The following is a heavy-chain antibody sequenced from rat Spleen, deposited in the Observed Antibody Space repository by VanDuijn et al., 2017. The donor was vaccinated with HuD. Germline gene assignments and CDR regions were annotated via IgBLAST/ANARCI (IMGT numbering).Heavy chain of an antibody. CDR2: IWGDGST. CDR3: ARWKYTTGWFAY. Sequence: QVQLKESGPGLVQPSQTLSLTCTVSGFSLISYAVNWVRQPPGKGLEWMGGIWGDGSTNFNSALKSRLSISRDTSKSQVFLTMNSLQTEDTAMYFCARWKYTTGWFAYWGQGTLVTVSS. V-gene: IGHV2-1*01. J-gene: IGHJ3*01. CDR1: GFSLISYA. D-gene: IGHD1-6*01.